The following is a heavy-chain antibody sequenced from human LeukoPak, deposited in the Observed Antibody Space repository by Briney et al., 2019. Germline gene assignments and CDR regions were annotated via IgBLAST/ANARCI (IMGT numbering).Heavy chain of an antibody. Sequence: SETLSLTCTVSGGSISSSSYYWGWIRQPPGKGLEWIGSIYYSGSTYYNPSLKSRVTISVDTSKNQFSLKLSSVTAADTAVYYCVVMGSLADFDYWGQGTLVTVSS. J-gene: IGHJ4*02. D-gene: IGHD2-21*01. CDR2: IYYSGST. CDR1: GGSISSSSYY. CDR3: VVMGSLADFDY. V-gene: IGHV4-39*07.